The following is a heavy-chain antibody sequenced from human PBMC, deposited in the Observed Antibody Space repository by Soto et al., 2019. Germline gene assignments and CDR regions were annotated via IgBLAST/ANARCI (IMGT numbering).Heavy chain of an antibody. CDR2: ISSRSDI. J-gene: IGHJ6*02. Sequence: PGGSLRLSCVGSGFTFSTYSINWVRQAPGKGLEWVSSISSRSDIYYADSVKGRFTISRDDAKNSVSLQMNSLRAEDTAVYYCAREYTAWPLAYGLDVWGQGTTVTVSS. V-gene: IGHV3-21*01. CDR1: GFTFSTYS. D-gene: IGHD2-2*02. CDR3: AREYTAWPLAYGLDV.